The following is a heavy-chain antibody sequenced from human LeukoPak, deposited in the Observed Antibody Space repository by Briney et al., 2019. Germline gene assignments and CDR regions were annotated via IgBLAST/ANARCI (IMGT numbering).Heavy chain of an antibody. CDR1: GYTFTSYG. D-gene: IGHD2-2*02. CDR2: ISAYNGNT. V-gene: IGHV1-18*01. J-gene: IGHJ6*03. CDR3: ARGARYCSSTSCYRTPQYYYYYMGV. Sequence: SVKVSCKASGYTFTSYGISWVRQAPGQGLEWMGWISAYNGNTNYAQKLQGRVTMTTDTSTSTAYMELRSLRSDDTAVYYCARGARYCSSTSCYRTPQYYYYYMGVWGKGTTVTVSS.